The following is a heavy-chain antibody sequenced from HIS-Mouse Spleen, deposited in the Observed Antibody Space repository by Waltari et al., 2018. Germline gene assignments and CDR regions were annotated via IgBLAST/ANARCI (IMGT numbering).Heavy chain of an antibody. CDR1: GYSISSGYY. V-gene: IGHV4-38-2*02. CDR2: IYHSGST. Sequence: QVQLQESGPGLVKPSETLSLTCTVSGYSISSGYYWGWIRQPPGKGLEWIGSIYHSGSTYYNPSLKSRVTISVDTSKNQLSPKLSSVTAADTAVYYCARGGLGTFDYWGQGTLVTVSS. D-gene: IGHD7-27*01. J-gene: IGHJ4*02. CDR3: ARGGLGTFDY.